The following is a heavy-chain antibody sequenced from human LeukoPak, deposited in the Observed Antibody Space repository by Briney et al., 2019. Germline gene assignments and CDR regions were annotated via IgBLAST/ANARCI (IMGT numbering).Heavy chain of an antibody. Sequence: GGSLRLSCAASGFSFGSYWMTWVRQGPGKGLEWVANINQDGSEKYYVDSVKGRFTISRDNAKNSLYLQMNSLRAEDTAVYYCAKVQWRRDGYNYPAFDYWGQGTLVTVSS. V-gene: IGHV3-7*03. CDR1: GFSFGSYW. J-gene: IGHJ4*02. CDR3: AKVQWRRDGYNYPAFDY. D-gene: IGHD5-24*01. CDR2: INQDGSEK.